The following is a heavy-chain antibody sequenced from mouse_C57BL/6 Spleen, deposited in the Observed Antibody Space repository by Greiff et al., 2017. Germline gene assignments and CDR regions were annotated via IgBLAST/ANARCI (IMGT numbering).Heavy chain of an antibody. D-gene: IGHD2-4*01. J-gene: IGHJ3*01. CDR3: ATQPPYDYDVGWFAY. CDR2: IWSGGST. V-gene: IGHV2-2*01. CDR1: GFSLTSYG. Sequence: QVQLKESGPGLVQPSQSLSITCTVSGFSLTSYGVHWVRQSPGKGLEWLGVIWSGGSTDYNAAFISRLSISKDNSKSQVFFKMNSLQADDTAIYYCATQPPYDYDVGWFAYWGQGTLVTVSA.